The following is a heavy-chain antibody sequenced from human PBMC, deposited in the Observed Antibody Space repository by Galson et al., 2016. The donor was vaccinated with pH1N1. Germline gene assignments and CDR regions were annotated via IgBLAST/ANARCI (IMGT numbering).Heavy chain of an antibody. CDR1: GGPISDWF. CDR2: VYSSGST. Sequence: SETLSLTCSVSGGPISDWFWSWFRQPAGKGLEWIGRVYSSGSTNYNPSLKSRVTISVDTSKNQFSLKLSSVTAADTAVYYCARVRREWELGGNYFDYWGQGTLVTVSS. D-gene: IGHD1-26*01. V-gene: IGHV4-4*07. CDR3: ARVRREWELGGNYFDY. J-gene: IGHJ4*02.